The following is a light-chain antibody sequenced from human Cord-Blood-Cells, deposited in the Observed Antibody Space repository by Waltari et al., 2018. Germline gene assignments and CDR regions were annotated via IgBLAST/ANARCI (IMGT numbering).Light chain of an antibody. Sequence: QSALTQPASVSGSPRQSITISCTGTSSDVGRYNLVSWYQQHPGKAPKLMIYEGSKRPSGVSNRFSGSKSGNTASLTISGLQAEDEADYYCCSYAGSYVFGTGTKVTVL. CDR2: EGS. J-gene: IGLJ1*01. V-gene: IGLV2-23*01. CDR1: SSDVGRYNL. CDR3: CSYAGSYV.